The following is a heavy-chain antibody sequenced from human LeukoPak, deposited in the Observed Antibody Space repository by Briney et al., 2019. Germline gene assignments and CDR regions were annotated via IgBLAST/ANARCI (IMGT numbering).Heavy chain of an antibody. CDR2: NYHSGGT. CDR1: GGSISSGDYS. V-gene: IGHV4-30-2*01. CDR3: ARGGWLQDAFDI. D-gene: IGHD5-24*01. J-gene: IGHJ3*02. Sequence: PSETPSLTCAVSGGSISSGDYSWSWIRQPPGKGLEWIGYNYHSGGTYYNPSLKSRVTISVDRSKNLFSLKLSSVTAADTAVYYCARGGWLQDAFDIWGQGTMVTVSS.